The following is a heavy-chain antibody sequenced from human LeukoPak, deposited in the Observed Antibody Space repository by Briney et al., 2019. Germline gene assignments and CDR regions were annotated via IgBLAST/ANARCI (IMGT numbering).Heavy chain of an antibody. CDR1: GFTFSDHY. D-gene: IGHD2-2*02. Sequence: PGGTLRLSCAASGFTFSDHYIDWVRQAPGKGLEWVSAISGSGGSTYYADSVKSRFTISRDNSKNTLYLQMNSLRAEDTAVYYCAKGIYPRYFDYWGQGTLVTVSS. CDR3: AKGIYPRYFDY. V-gene: IGHV3-23*01. J-gene: IGHJ4*02. CDR2: ISGSGGST.